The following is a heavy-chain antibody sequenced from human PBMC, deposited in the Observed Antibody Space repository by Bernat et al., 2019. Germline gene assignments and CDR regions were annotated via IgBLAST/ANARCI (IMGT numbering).Heavy chain of an antibody. CDR3: ARAHGDRDAFDI. J-gene: IGHJ3*02. CDR2: IYYSGST. V-gene: IGHV4-59*01. CDR1: GGSISSYY. Sequence: QVQLQESVPGLVKPSETLSLTCTVSGGSISSYYWSWIRQPPGKGLDWIRYIYYSGSTNYNPSLKSRVTISVDTSKNQFSLKLSSVTAADTAVYYCARAHGDRDAFDIWGQGTMVTVSS. D-gene: IGHD4-17*01.